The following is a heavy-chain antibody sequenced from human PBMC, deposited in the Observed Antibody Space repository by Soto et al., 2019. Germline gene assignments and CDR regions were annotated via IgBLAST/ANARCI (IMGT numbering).Heavy chain of an antibody. V-gene: IGHV4-34*01. CDR3: ARGPGGYCSSTSCFEGGYGMDV. J-gene: IGHJ6*02. CDR1: GGSISSYY. Sequence: PSETLSLTCTVSGGSISSYYWSRIRQPPGKGLEWIGEINHSGSTNYNPSLKSRVTISVDTSKNQFSLKLSSVTAADTAVYYCARGPGGYCSSTSCFEGGYGMDVWGQGTTVTVSS. CDR2: INHSGST. D-gene: IGHD2-2*01.